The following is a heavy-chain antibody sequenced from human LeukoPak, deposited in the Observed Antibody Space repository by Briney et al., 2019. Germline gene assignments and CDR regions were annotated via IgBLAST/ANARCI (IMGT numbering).Heavy chain of an antibody. CDR1: GFTFSNAW. J-gene: IGHJ4*02. CDR2: IKSKTDGGTT. V-gene: IGHV3-15*01. D-gene: IGHD3-10*01. CDR3: TTGLDYYGSAPTDY. Sequence: PGGSLRLSCAASGFTFSNAWMSWVRQAPGKGLEWVGRIKSKTDGGTTDYAAPVKGRFTISRDDSKNTLYLQMNSLKTEDTAVYYCTTGLDYYGSAPTDYWGQGTLVTVSS.